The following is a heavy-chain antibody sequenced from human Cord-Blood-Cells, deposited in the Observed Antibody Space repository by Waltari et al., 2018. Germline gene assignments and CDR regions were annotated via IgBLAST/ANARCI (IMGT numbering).Heavy chain of an antibody. CDR3: AGIVGVYYYGSGSYYNAFDI. CDR1: GGSISSYY. V-gene: IGHV4-59*01. J-gene: IGHJ3*02. D-gene: IGHD3-10*01. CDR2: IYYSGST. Sequence: QVQLQESGPGLVKPSETLSLTCTVSGGSISSYYWSWIRQPPGKGLEWIGYIYYSGSTNYNPSLKSRVTISVDTSKNQFYLKLSSVTAADTAVYYCAGIVGVYYYGSGSYYNAFDIWGQGTMVTVSS.